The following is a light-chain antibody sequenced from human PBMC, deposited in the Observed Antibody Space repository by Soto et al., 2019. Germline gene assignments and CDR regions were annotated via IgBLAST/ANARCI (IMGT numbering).Light chain of an antibody. V-gene: IGLV2-14*01. Sequence: QSALTQPASVSGSPGQSITMSCTGTSSDVGGYNYVSWYQQHPGKAPKLMIYGVSNRPSGVANRFSGSKSGNTASLTISGLQAEDEADYYCSSYTSISTLYVFGTGTKLTVL. CDR1: SSDVGGYNY. J-gene: IGLJ1*01. CDR2: GVS. CDR3: SSYTSISTLYV.